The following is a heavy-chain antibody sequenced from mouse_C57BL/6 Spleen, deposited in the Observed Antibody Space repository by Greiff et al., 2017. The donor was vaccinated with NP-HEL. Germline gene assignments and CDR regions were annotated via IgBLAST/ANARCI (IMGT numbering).Heavy chain of an antibody. CDR1: GFTFSSYA. V-gene: IGHV5-4*01. Sequence: EVQVVESGGGLVKPGGSLKLSCAASGFTFSSYAMSWVRQTPEKRLEWVATISDGGSYTYYPDNVKGRFTISRDNAKNNLYLQMSHLKSEDTAMYYCARDDDASAWFAYWGQGTLVTVSA. D-gene: IGHD3-1*01. J-gene: IGHJ3*01. CDR2: ISDGGSYT. CDR3: ARDDDASAWFAY.